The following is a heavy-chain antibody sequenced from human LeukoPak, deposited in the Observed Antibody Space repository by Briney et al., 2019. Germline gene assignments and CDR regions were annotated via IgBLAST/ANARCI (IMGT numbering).Heavy chain of an antibody. CDR3: AKMGGGSYLFYFDY. V-gene: IGHV3-23*01. CDR1: GFPFRNYA. CDR2: ISGSGDST. D-gene: IGHD1-26*01. J-gene: IGHJ4*02. Sequence: GGSLRLSCAASGFPFRNYAMNWVRQAPGRGLEWFSAISGSGDSTYYADSVKGRFTVSRDNSKSTLYLQMNSLRAEDAAVYHCAKMGGGSYLFYFDYWGQGTLVTVSS.